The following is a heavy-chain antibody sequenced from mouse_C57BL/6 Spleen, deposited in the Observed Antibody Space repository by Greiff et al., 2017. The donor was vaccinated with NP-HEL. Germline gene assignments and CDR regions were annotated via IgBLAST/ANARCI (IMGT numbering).Heavy chain of an antibody. CDR1: GYTFTDHT. J-gene: IGHJ1*03. D-gene: IGHD1-1*01. Sequence: VQLQQSDAELVKPGASVKISCKVSGYTFTDHTIHWMKQRPEQGLEWIGYIYPRDGSTKYNEKFKGKATLTADKSSSTAYMQLNSLTSEDSAVYCWARSPFYGSSYEYFDVWGTGTTVTVSS. CDR3: ARSPFYGSSYEYFDV. CDR2: IYPRDGST. V-gene: IGHV1-78*01.